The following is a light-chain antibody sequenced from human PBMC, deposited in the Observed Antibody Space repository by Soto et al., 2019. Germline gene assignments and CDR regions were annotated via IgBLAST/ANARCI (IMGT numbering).Light chain of an antibody. V-gene: IGKV3-20*01. CDR3: QQYGSSPLT. CDR2: GAS. J-gene: IGKJ4*01. CDR1: QSASSSC. Sequence: EIVMTQSPATLSVSPGERATLSCRASQSASSSCLAWYQQKPGQAPRLLIYGASSRATGIPDRFSGSGSGTDFTLTISRLEPEDFAVYYCQQYGSSPLTFGGGTKVDIK.